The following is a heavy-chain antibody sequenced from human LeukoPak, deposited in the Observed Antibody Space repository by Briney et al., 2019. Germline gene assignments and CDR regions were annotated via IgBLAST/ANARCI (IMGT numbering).Heavy chain of an antibody. J-gene: IGHJ4*02. D-gene: IGHD6-6*01. Sequence: GGSLRLSCTASGFTFSDYWMTWVRQAPGKGPEGVANIKQDGSQSYYVDSVRGRFTISRDNAKNSLFLQMNGLTAEDTAVYYCARRGGSSSRRSPIDYWGQGTLVTVSS. V-gene: IGHV3-7*01. CDR2: IKQDGSQS. CDR1: GFTFSDYW. CDR3: ARRGGSSSRRSPIDY.